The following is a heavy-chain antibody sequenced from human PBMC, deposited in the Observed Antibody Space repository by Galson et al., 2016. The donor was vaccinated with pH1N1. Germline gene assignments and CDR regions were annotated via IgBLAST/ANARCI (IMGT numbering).Heavy chain of an antibody. V-gene: IGHV1-2*02. CDR2: INPNSGGR. J-gene: IGHJ4*02. Sequence: SVKVSCKASGYTFTGYYMHWVRQAPGQGLEWMGWINPNSGGRNYAQKFQGRVTMTRDTSIRTAYMELSRLRSDDTAVYSCARGSGYSGYDPEYYFDYWGQGTLVTVSS. D-gene: IGHD5-12*01. CDR3: ARGSGYSGYDPEYYFDY. CDR1: GYTFTGYY.